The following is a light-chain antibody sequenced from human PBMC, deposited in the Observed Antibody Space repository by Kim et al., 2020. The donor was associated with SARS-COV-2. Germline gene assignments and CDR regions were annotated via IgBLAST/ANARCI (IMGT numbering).Light chain of an antibody. CDR3: QQYYSIPLS. V-gene: IGKV4-1*01. J-gene: IGKJ4*01. CDR2: WSS. Sequence: ATNNGKSSQSILNIFNNKNNLPWYQKKPGHPPSLVIYWSSTRESGVPDRFSGSGSGTDFTLTISSLQAEDVAVYYCQQYYSIPLSCGGGTKVDIK. CDR1: QSILNIFNNKNN.